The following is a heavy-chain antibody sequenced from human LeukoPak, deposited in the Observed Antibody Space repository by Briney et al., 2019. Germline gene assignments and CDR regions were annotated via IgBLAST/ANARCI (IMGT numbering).Heavy chain of an antibody. D-gene: IGHD7-27*01. CDR2: INPNIGGT. J-gene: IGHJ6*02. CDR3: ARGWGRQLKERTTSPLNGMDV. Sequence: ASVKVSCKASGYTFTGYYMHWVRQAPGQGLEWMGWINPNIGGTNYAQKFQGRVTMTRDTSISTAYMELSRLRSDDTAVYYCARGWGRQLKERTTSPLNGMDVRGQGTTVTVSS. V-gene: IGHV1-2*02. CDR1: GYTFTGYY.